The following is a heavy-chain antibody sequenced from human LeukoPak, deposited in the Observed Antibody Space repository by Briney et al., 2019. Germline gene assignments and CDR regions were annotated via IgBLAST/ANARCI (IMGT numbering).Heavy chain of an antibody. V-gene: IGHV3-23*01. CDR3: AKAQYYDILTGLDY. J-gene: IGHJ4*02. CDR1: GFAFSSHG. D-gene: IGHD3-9*01. Sequence: GGSLRLSCAASGFAFSSHGMNWVRQAPGKGLEWVSAISGSGGSTYYADSVKGRFTISRDNSKNTLYLQMNSLRAEDTAVYYCAKAQYYDILTGLDYWGQGTLVTVSS. CDR2: ISGSGGST.